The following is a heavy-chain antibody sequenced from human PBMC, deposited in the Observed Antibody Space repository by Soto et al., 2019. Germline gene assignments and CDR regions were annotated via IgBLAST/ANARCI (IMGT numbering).Heavy chain of an antibody. J-gene: IGHJ6*03. V-gene: IGHV1-2*02. D-gene: IGHD5-12*01. CDR2: INPNGGAT. CDR3: ARESGGATATLDYYYFYMDV. CDR1: GDSFNDYY. Sequence: VQLAQSGAEVKKPGASVKVSCKTSGDSFNDYYIHWVRQAPGQGLEWMGWINPNGGATKYAQKFHGRVTVTRDTSIRTVYMALSSLSSDDTAVYYCARESGGATATLDYYYFYMDVWGKGTTVTVSS.